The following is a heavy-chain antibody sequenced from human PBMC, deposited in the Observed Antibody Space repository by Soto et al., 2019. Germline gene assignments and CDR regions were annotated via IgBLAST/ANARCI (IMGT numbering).Heavy chain of an antibody. J-gene: IGHJ3*02. V-gene: IGHV4-59*01. CDR3: ARDGEWLLSADAFDI. D-gene: IGHD3-3*01. CDR2: IYYSGST. CDR1: GGSISSYY. Sequence: SDTLSLTCTVSGGSISSYYWSWIRQPPGKGLEWIGYIYYSGSTNYNPSLKSRVTISVDTSKNQFSLKLSSVTAADTAVYYCARDGEWLLSADAFDIWGQGTMVTVSS.